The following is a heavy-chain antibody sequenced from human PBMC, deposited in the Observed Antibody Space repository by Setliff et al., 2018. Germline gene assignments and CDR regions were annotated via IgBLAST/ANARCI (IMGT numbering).Heavy chain of an antibody. CDR2: IIPVIDTT. V-gene: IGHV1-69*11. Sequence: SVKVSCKASGVAFSSYALSWVRQAPGQGLEWMGRIIPVIDTTDYAENFQGRVTITADESTKTVYMELRSLRYEDTAIYYCARGRDGYNSNAFEIWGQGTMVTVSS. J-gene: IGHJ3*02. D-gene: IGHD5-12*01. CDR3: ARGRDGYNSNAFEI. CDR1: GVAFSSYA.